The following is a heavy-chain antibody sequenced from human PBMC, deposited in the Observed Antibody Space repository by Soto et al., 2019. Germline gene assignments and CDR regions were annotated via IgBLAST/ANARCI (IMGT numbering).Heavy chain of an antibody. CDR3: ASSSGWYGWFDP. J-gene: IGHJ5*02. CDR1: GGSFSGYY. Sequence: QVQLQQWGAGLLKPSETLSLTCAVYGGSFSGYYWNWIRQPPGKGLEWIGEINHSGSTNYNPSLKIRXXIXVXRSKNQFSLKLNSVTAADTAVYYCASSSGWYGWFDPWGQGTLVTVSS. CDR2: INHSGST. V-gene: IGHV4-34*01. D-gene: IGHD6-19*01.